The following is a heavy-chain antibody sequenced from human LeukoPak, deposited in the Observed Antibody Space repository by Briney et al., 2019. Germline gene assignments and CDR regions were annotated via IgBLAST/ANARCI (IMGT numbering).Heavy chain of an antibody. D-gene: IGHD3-10*01. CDR1: GGSISSYY. CDR3: ARARHDYYGSGSYYGYYFDY. CDR2: IYYSGST. Sequence: SETLSLTCTVSGGSISSYYWSWIRQPPGKGLEWIGYIYYSGSTNYNPSLKSRVTISVDTSKNQFSLKLSSLTAADTAVYYCARARHDYYGSGSYYGYYFDYWGQGTLVTVSS. J-gene: IGHJ4*02. V-gene: IGHV4-59*01.